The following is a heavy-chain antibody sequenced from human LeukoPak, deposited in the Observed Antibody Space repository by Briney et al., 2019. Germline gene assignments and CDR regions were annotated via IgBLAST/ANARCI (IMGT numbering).Heavy chain of an antibody. V-gene: IGHV3-73*01. CDR2: IRSKADSYTT. CDR3: RAAADLNDY. CDR1: GFTFSGSA. J-gene: IGHJ4*02. D-gene: IGHD6-13*01. Sequence: GGSLRLSCAASGFTFSGSAMHWVRQASGKGLEWLGRIRSKADSYTTAYAASVKGRFIVSRDDSKNTAYLQMNSLKSEDTAVYYCRAAADLNDYWGQGTLVTVSS.